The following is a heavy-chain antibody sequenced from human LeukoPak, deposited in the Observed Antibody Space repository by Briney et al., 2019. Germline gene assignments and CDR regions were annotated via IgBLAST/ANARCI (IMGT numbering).Heavy chain of an antibody. Sequence: PGGSLRLSCAASGFTFSSYWMSWVRQAPGKGLEWVANIKQDGSEKYYVDSVKGRLTISRDNAKNTLYLQMNSLRVEDTALYFCATAGNYRFDYWGQGTLVTVSS. CDR3: ATAGNYRFDY. J-gene: IGHJ4*02. D-gene: IGHD1-7*01. CDR2: IKQDGSEK. CDR1: GFTFSSYW. V-gene: IGHV3-7*01.